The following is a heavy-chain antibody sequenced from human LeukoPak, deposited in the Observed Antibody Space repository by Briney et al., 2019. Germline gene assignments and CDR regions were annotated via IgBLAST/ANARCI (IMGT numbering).Heavy chain of an antibody. J-gene: IGHJ3*02. V-gene: IGHV1-3*01. Sequence: GASVKVSCKASGYTFTSYAMHWVRQAPGQRLEWMGWINAGNGNTKYSQKFQGRVTITRDTSASTAYMELSSLRSEDTAVYYCARVGDIVVVPAGLGAFDIWGQGTMVTVSS. CDR3: ARVGDIVVVPAGLGAFDI. CDR1: GYTFTSYA. D-gene: IGHD2-2*01. CDR2: INAGNGNT.